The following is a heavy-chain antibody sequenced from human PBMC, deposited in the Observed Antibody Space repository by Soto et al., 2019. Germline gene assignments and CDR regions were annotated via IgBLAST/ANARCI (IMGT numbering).Heavy chain of an antibody. CDR3: ANYYDSSGYPYGFFQH. CDR1: GYTFTSYD. J-gene: IGHJ1*01. V-gene: IGHV1-8*01. Sequence: ASVKVSCKASGYTFTSYDINWVRQATGQGLEWMGWMNPNSGNTGYAQKFQGRVTMTRNTSISTAYMELSSLRSEDTAVYYCANYYDSSGYPYGFFQHWGQGTLVTVSS. D-gene: IGHD3-22*01. CDR2: MNPNSGNT.